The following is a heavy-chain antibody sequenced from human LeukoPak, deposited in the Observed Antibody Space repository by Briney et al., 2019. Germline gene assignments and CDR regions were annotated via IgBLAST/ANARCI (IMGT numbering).Heavy chain of an antibody. J-gene: IGHJ5*02. D-gene: IGHD6-19*01. CDR2: IIPIFGTA. V-gene: IGHV1-69*13. CDR3: ARVGGWYWFDP. Sequence: ASVKVSCKASGYTFTSYDINWVRQATGQGLEWMGGIIPIFGTANYAQKFQGRVTITADESTSTAYMELSSLRSEDTAVYYCARVGGWYWFDPWGQGTLVTVSS. CDR1: GYTFTSYD.